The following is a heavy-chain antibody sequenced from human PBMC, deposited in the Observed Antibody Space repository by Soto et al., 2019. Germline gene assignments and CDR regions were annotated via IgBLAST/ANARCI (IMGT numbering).Heavy chain of an antibody. J-gene: IGHJ4*02. D-gene: IGHD1-1*01. CDR1: GFSLSTSGVG. CDR2: IYWNDDK. Sequence: QITLKESGPTLVKPTQTLTLTCTFSGFSLSTSGVGVGWIRQPPGKALEWLELIYWNDDKRYSPSLKSKLNTTKEPSKNQLVLTMTNMAHVDPATYYRAHRPNRENWNDSTHDFDYWGQGTLVTASS. V-gene: IGHV2-5*01. CDR3: AHRPNRENWNDSTHDFDY.